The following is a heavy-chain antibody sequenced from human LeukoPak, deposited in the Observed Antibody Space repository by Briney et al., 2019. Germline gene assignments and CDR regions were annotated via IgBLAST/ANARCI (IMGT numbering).Heavy chain of an antibody. CDR3: ARLGYYDSRGPLYWYFDL. V-gene: IGHV4-59*08. Sequence: PSETLSLTCTVSGGSISSYYWSWIRQPPGKGLEWIGYIYYSGSTNYNPSLKSRVTTSVDTSKNQFSLKLSSVTAADTAVYYCARLGYYDSRGPLYWYFDLWGRGTLVTVSS. J-gene: IGHJ2*01. CDR2: IYYSGST. D-gene: IGHD3-22*01. CDR1: GGSISSYY.